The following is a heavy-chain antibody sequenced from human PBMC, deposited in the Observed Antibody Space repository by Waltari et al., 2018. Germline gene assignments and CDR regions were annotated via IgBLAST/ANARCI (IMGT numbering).Heavy chain of an antibody. D-gene: IGHD3-10*01. CDR3: ARGRRVRGVYRPTTYYFDY. CDR1: GGSFSGYY. J-gene: IGHJ4*02. CDR2: FNQMESH. V-gene: IGHV4-34*01. Sequence: QVQLQQWGAGLLKPSETLSLTCAVYGGSFSGYYWSWIRPPPGKGLEWIGEFNQMESHKYNPSLKSRVNISVDTSKNQFSLKLSVVTAADTAVYYCARGRRVRGVYRPTTYYFDYWGQGTLVTVSS.